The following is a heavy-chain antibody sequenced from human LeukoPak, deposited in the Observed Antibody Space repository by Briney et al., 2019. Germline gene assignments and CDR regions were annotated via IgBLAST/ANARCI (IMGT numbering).Heavy chain of an antibody. Sequence: SETLSLTCTVSGGSISSYYWSWIRQPPGKGLEWIGYIYYSGSTNYNPSLKSRVTISVDTSKNQFSLQLNSVTPEDTAVYFCARDDLQLVRRLGGTTEYYYYYYMDVWGKGTTVTVSS. D-gene: IGHD6-13*01. CDR1: GGSISSYY. J-gene: IGHJ6*03. CDR3: ARDDLQLVRRLGGTTEYYYYYYMDV. CDR2: IYYSGST. V-gene: IGHV4-59*12.